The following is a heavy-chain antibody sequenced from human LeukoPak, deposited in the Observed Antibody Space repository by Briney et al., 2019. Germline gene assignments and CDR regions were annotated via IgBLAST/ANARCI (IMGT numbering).Heavy chain of an antibody. J-gene: IGHJ4*02. CDR2: INPNSGGT. CDR1: GSSFTGYY. D-gene: IGHD3-10*01. V-gene: IGHV1-2*02. CDR3: ARYYYDSGSSFDY. Sequence: ASVKVSCKASGSSFTGYYMHWVRQAPGQGLEWMGWINPNSGGTNYAQKFQGRVTMTRDTSISTAYMELSRLGSDDTAVYYCARYYYDSGSSFDYWGQGTLVTVSS.